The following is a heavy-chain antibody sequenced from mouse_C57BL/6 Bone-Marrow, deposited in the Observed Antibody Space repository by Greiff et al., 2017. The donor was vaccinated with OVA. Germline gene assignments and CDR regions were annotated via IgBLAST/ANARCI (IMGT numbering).Heavy chain of an antibody. Sequence: VQRVAAEGGLVQPGSSMKLSCTASGFTFSDYYMAWVRQVPEKGLEWVANINYDGSSTYHLDYLKSRFIISRDKAENILYLHMSSLMSEDTATYYFASGFTTVVGCYYWYFDVWGTGTPVTVSS. V-gene: IGHV5-16*01. CDR1: GFTFSDYY. CDR2: INYDGSST. CDR3: ASGFTTVVGCYYWYFDV. J-gene: IGHJ1*03. D-gene: IGHD1-1*01.